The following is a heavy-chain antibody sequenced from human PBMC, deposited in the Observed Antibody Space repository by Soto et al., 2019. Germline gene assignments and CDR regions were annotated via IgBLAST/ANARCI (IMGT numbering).Heavy chain of an antibody. CDR2: IIPIFGTA. CDR1: GGTFSSYA. Sequence: SVKVSCKASGGTFSSYAISWVRPAPGQGLEWMGGIIPIFGTANYAQKFQGRVTITADESTSTAYMELSSLRSEDTAVYYCARDGVVRGVGHYYYGMDVWGQGTTVTVSS. D-gene: IGHD3-10*01. J-gene: IGHJ6*02. CDR3: ARDGVVRGVGHYYYGMDV. V-gene: IGHV1-69*13.